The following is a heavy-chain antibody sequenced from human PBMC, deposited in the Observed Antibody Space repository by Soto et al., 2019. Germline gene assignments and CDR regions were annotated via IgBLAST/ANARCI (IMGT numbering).Heavy chain of an antibody. CDR1: GGSISSSSYY. CDR2: IYYSGST. D-gene: IGHD3-10*01. J-gene: IGHJ4*02. V-gene: IGHV4-39*07. CDR3: ARASGSGSYHFDY. Sequence: SETLSLTCTVSGGSISSSSYYWGWIRQPPGKGLEWIGSIYYSGSTYYNPSLKSRITISVDTSKNQFSLKLSSVTAADTAVYYCARASGSGSYHFDYWGQGTLVT.